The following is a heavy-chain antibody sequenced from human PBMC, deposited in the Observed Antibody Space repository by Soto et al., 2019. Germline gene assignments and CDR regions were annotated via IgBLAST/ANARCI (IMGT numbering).Heavy chain of an antibody. D-gene: IGHD3-3*01. V-gene: IGHV4-34*01. Sequence: SETLSLTCAIYGGSFSDYYWSWVRQPPGKGLEWIGEIDQSGSTNYSPSLKSRLTMSVDTSRNQFSLNLSSVTAADTAVYYCARGRSYYDFWSGHIDYWGQGTLVTVSS. CDR1: GGSFSDYY. CDR2: IDQSGST. J-gene: IGHJ4*02. CDR3: ARGRSYYDFWSGHIDY.